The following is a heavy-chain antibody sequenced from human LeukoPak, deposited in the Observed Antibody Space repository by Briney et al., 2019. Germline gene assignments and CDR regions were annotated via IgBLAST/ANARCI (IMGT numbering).Heavy chain of an antibody. CDR1: GFTFSSYA. CDR3: AKDPAHYYDSSGCYSY. D-gene: IGHD3-22*01. J-gene: IGHJ4*02. CDR2: ISGSGGST. V-gene: IGHV3-23*01. Sequence: PGGSLRLSCAASGFTFSSYAMSWVRQAPGKGLEWVSAISGSGGSTYYADSVKGRFTISRDNSKNTLYLQMNSLRAEDTAVYYCAKDPAHYYDSSGCYSYWGQGTLVTVSS.